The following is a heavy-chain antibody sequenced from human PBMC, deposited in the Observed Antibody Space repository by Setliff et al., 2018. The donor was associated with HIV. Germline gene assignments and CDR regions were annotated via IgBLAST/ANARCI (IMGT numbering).Heavy chain of an antibody. Sequence: PGGSLRLSCAASGFSFDDYSMNWVRQAPGKGLEWVSCISSGGSFIYYADSVKGRFTISRDNSKNTLYLQMKGLRADDTAIYYCARDRGDTLGGAYYYYYMDVWGRGTTVTVSS. CDR1: GFSFDDYS. CDR2: ISSGGSFI. CDR3: ARDRGDTLGGAYYYYYMDV. J-gene: IGHJ6*03. V-gene: IGHV3-21*01. D-gene: IGHD3-16*01.